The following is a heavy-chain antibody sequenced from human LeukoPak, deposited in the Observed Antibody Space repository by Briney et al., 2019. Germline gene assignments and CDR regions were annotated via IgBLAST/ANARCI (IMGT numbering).Heavy chain of an antibody. J-gene: IGHJ4*02. CDR2: IFHSGKT. CDR3: ARGDIPDF. V-gene: IGHV4-38-2*01. Sequence: PSETLSLTCGVSGYSISSGYYWGWIRQSPGKGLEWIGSIFHSGKTYYNLSLKSRVTISVDTSKNQFSLKLTSVTAADTAVYYCARGDIPDFWGQATLVTVSP. D-gene: IGHD2-21*01. CDR1: GYSISSGYY.